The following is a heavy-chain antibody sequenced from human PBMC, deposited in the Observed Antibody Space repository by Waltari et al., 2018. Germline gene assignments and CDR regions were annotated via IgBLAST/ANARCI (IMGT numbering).Heavy chain of an antibody. Sequence: QLQLQESGPGLVKPSETLSLTCTVSGGSISSSSYYWGWIRQPPGKGLEWIGSIYYSGRTYDNPSLKSRVTISVDTSKNQFSLKLSSVTAADTAVYYCARHEDTAMVMGFDNWGQGTLVTVSS. J-gene: IGHJ4*02. V-gene: IGHV4-39*01. D-gene: IGHD5-18*01. CDR3: ARHEDTAMVMGFDN. CDR1: GGSISSSSYY. CDR2: IYYSGRT.